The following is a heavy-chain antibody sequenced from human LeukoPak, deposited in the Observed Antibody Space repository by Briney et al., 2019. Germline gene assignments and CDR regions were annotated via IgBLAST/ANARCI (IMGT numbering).Heavy chain of an antibody. D-gene: IGHD5-12*01. CDR3: ARHLKDIVPTISLSRAFDI. CDR1: GGSISSYY. Sequence: PSETLSLTCTVSGGSISSYYWSWIRQPAGKGLEWIGRIYTSGSTNYNPSLKSRVTMSVDTSKNQFSLKLSSVTAADTAVYYCARHLKDIVPTISLSRAFDIWGQGTMVTVSS. V-gene: IGHV4-4*07. CDR2: IYTSGST. J-gene: IGHJ3*02.